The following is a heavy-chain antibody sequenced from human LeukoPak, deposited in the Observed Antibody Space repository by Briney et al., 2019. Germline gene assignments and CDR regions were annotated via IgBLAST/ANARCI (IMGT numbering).Heavy chain of an antibody. J-gene: IGHJ4*02. V-gene: IGHV3-74*01. CDR3: ARTIAVNGGDFDY. CDR1: GFSFSSHW. CDR2: INGDGTTS. Sequence: GGSLRLSCAASGFSFSSHWMHWVRQTPGKGLMWVARINGDGTTSSHADSVKGRFTISRDNAKNTLYLQMNSLRAEDTALYYCARTIAVNGGDFDYWGQGTLVTVSS. D-gene: IGHD6-19*01.